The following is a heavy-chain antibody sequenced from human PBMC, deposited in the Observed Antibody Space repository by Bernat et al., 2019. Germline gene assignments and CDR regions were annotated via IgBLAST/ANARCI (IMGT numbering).Heavy chain of an antibody. CDR1: GFTVSSNY. CDR3: ARDNDGSSHYDQFDY. CDR2: IWSDGNNK. Sequence: VQLVETGGGLIQPGGSLRLSCAASGFTVSSNYMSWVRQAPGKGLEWVAVIWSDGNNKYYVDSVKGRFTISRDNSESTVYLQMNSLRAEDTAVYYCARDNDGSSHYDQFDYWGQGTLVTVSS. D-gene: IGHD3-22*01. V-gene: IGHV3-33*08. J-gene: IGHJ4*02.